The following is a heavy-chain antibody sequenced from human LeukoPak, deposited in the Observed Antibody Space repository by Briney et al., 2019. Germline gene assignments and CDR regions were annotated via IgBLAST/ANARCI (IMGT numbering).Heavy chain of an antibody. CDR2: ISGSGGST. J-gene: IGHJ4*02. CDR1: GFTFSSYA. V-gene: IGHV3-23*01. Sequence: GGSLRLSCAASGFTFSSYAMSWVRQAPGKGLEWVSAISGSGGSTYYADSVKGRFTISRDNSKNTLYLQMNSLRAEDTAVYYYAKAGRDSSSWYGTFDYWGQGTLVTVSS. CDR3: AKAGRDSSSWYGTFDY. D-gene: IGHD6-13*01.